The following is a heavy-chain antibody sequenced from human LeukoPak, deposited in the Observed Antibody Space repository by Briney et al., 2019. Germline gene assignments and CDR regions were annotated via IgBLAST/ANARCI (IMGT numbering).Heavy chain of an antibody. CDR2: ISYDGSSK. J-gene: IGHJ4*02. Sequence: GGSLRLSCAASGFTFSSYAMHWVRQAPGKGLEWVAVISYDGSSKYYADSVKGRFTISRDNSKNTLYLQMNSLRAEDTAVYYCARQPSETGYYYSFDYWGQGTLVTVSS. CDR3: ARQPSETGYYYSFDY. D-gene: IGHD3-9*01. CDR1: GFTFSSYA. V-gene: IGHV3-30-3*01.